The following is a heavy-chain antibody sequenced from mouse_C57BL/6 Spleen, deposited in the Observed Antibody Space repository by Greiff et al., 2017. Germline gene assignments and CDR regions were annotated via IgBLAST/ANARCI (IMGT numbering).Heavy chain of an antibody. CDR2: ISSGGDYI. J-gene: IGHJ2*01. CDR1: GFTFSSYA. Sequence: EVMLVESGEGLVKPGGSLKLSCAASGFTFSSYAMSWVRQTPEKRLEWVAYISSGGDYIYYADTVKGRFTISRDNARNTLYLQMSSLKSEDTAMYYCTREVYYYGLDYWGQGTTLTVSS. V-gene: IGHV5-9-1*02. D-gene: IGHD1-1*01. CDR3: TREVYYYGLDY.